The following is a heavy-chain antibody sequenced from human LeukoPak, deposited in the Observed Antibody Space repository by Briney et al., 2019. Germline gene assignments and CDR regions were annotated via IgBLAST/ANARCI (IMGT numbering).Heavy chain of an antibody. CDR2: IYHSRST. J-gene: IGHJ5*02. Sequence: SETLSLNCTVSGYSISSGYYWGWIRQPPGKGLEWIGIIYHSRSTYYTPSLKRRVTISVDTSKNQFSLKLNSVTAADTAVYYCATTPSYYDFWSGYFRDGNWFDPWAQGTLVTVSS. V-gene: IGHV4-38-2*02. CDR1: GYSISSGYY. CDR3: ATTPSYYDFWSGYFRDGNWFDP. D-gene: IGHD3-3*01.